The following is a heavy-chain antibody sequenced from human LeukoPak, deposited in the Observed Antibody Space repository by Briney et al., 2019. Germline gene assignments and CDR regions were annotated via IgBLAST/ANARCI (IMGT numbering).Heavy chain of an antibody. V-gene: IGHV3-9*01. J-gene: IGHJ4*02. CDR3: AKVTLPGTFVY. CDR1: GFIFKDYA. Sequence: GGSLRLSCAGSGFIFKDYATHWVRQAPGKGLEWVSGISQSSVNIVYADSVKGRFTISRDDAKNSLYLQMNSLRAEDTAFYYCAKVTLPGTFVYWGQGTLVTVSS. D-gene: IGHD2-21*02. CDR2: ISQSSVNI.